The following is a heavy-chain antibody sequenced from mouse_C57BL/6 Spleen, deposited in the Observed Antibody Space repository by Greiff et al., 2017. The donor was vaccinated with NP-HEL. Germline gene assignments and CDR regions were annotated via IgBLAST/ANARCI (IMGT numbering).Heavy chain of an antibody. V-gene: IGHV1-50*01. CDR2: IDPSDSYT. CDR3: ARGELRLRDYFDY. J-gene: IGHJ2*01. Sequence: QVQLKQPGAELVKPGASVKLSCKASGYTFTSYWMQWVKQRPGQGLEWIGEIDPSDSYTNYNQKFKGKAPLTVDTSSSTAYMQLSSRTSEDSAVYYCARGELRLRDYFDYWGQGTTLTVSS. D-gene: IGHD3-2*02. CDR1: GYTFTSYW.